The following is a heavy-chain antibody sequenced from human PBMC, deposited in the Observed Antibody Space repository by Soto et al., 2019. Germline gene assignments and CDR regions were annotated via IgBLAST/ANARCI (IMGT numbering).Heavy chain of an antibody. CDR3: ARGGYYDSGIYKGDLDV. J-gene: IGHJ3*01. CDR2: LNPDTGEA. V-gene: IGHV1-2*02. CDR1: GYTLTGYY. Sequence: QAQLVQSGAEVKKPGTSLRVSCKASGYTLTGYYLHWVRQAPGQGLEWMGWLNPDTGEAIYAQMFEGRVTMTRDTTISTAYMDVKRLGSDDTAVYYCARGGYYDSGIYKGDLDVWGQGTLVTVSS. D-gene: IGHD3-22*01.